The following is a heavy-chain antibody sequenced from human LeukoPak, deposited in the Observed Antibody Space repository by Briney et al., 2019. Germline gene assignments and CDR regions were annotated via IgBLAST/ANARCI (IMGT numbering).Heavy chain of an antibody. Sequence: GGPLRLSCAASGFTFSSYAMSWVRQAPGKGLEWVSAISGSGGSTYYADSVKGRFTISGDNSKNTLYLQMNSLRAEDTAVYYCAKLPYFDWLSYFDYWGQGTLVTVSS. CDR2: ISGSGGST. CDR1: GFTFSSYA. D-gene: IGHD3-9*01. J-gene: IGHJ4*02. V-gene: IGHV3-23*01. CDR3: AKLPYFDWLSYFDY.